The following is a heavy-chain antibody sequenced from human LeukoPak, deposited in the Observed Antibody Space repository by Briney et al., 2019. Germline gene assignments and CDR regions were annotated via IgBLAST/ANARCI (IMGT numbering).Heavy chain of an antibody. Sequence: GGSLRLSCAASGFTFSSYWMSWVRQAPGKGLEWVANIKQDGSEKYYVDSVKGRFTISRDNAKNSLYLQMNSLRAEDTAVYYCAGDLTLHYGGNTFDYWGQGTLVTVSS. V-gene: IGHV3-7*03. CDR2: IKQDGSEK. J-gene: IGHJ4*02. D-gene: IGHD4-23*01. CDR3: AGDLTLHYGGNTFDY. CDR1: GFTFSSYW.